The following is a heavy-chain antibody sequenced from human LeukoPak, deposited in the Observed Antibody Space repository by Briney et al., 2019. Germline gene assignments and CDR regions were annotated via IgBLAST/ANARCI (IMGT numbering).Heavy chain of an antibody. J-gene: IGHJ4*02. V-gene: IGHV1-18*01. CDR2: ISAYNGNT. D-gene: IGHD2/OR15-2a*01. CDR3: ARVSPTARLRFTFFY. Sequence: GASVKVSCKASGYTFTSYGISWVRQAPGQGLEWMGWISAYNGNTNYAQKLQGRVTMTTDTSTSTAYMELRSLRSDDTAVYYCARVSPTARLRFTFFYWGQGTLVTVSS. CDR1: GYTFTSYG.